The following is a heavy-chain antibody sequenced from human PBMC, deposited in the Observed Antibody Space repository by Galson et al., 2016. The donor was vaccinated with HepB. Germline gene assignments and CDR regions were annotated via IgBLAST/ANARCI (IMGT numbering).Heavy chain of an antibody. D-gene: IGHD3-10*01. V-gene: IGHV3-23*01. CDR3: AKDGYFASGSALYGMDV. Sequence: SLRLSCAASGFRFSSYAVSWVRQAPGKGLEWVSGISGIGGRKYYADSVKGRFTISRDNSKNPVYLQMNSLRVEDTALYYCAKDGYFASGSALYGMDVWGQGTTVTVSS. CDR2: ISGIGGRK. CDR1: GFRFSSYA. J-gene: IGHJ6*02.